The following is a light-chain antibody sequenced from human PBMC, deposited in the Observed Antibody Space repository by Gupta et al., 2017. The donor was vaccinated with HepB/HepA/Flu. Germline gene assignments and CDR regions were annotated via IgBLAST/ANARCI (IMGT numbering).Light chain of an antibody. CDR1: QSVSINY. CDR2: GAS. CDR3: QQYGRSPLS. V-gene: IGKV3-20*01. J-gene: IGKJ3*01. Sequence: EIVLTQSPGTLSLSPGDRATLSCRASQSVSINYLAWYQQRPGQAPRLLIYGASRRATGIPDRFSGSGSGTDFILTSSRLEPEDFVVYYCQQYGRSPLSFGPGTKADV.